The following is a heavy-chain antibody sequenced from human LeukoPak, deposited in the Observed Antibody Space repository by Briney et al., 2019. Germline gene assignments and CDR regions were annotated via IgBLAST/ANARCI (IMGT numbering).Heavy chain of an antibody. CDR3: ARHSTSASGTYALDY. J-gene: IGHJ4*02. V-gene: IGHV5-51*01. Sequence: GESLKIPCKASGSNFPKSWIGWVRQLPGKGLEWMGIIYPHDSDTRYSPSFQGQVTISADKSNTTAYLQWSSLKASDTAIYYCARHSTSASGTYALDYWGQGTLVAVSS. D-gene: IGHD3-10*01. CDR2: IYPHDSDT. CDR1: GSNFPKSW.